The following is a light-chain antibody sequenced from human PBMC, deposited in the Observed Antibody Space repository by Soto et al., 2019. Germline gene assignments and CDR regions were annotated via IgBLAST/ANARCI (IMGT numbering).Light chain of an antibody. Sequence: QSALTQPPSASGSPGQSVIISCTGTSSDVGDYNYVSWYQQHPGKAPKLMIYEVNQRPSGVPDRFSGSKSGNTASLAVSGLQAEDEADYCCSSYAGSNNFVFGGGTKVTVL. CDR2: EVN. CDR1: SSDVGDYNY. J-gene: IGLJ2*01. CDR3: SSYAGSNNFV. V-gene: IGLV2-8*01.